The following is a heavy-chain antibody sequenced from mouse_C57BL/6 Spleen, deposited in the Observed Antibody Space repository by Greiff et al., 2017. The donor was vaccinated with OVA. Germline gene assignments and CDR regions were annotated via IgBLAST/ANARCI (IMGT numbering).Heavy chain of an antibody. D-gene: IGHD2-12*01. CDR3: ARSGYSPAMDY. J-gene: IGHJ4*01. CDR1: GYSFTDYN. V-gene: IGHV1-39*01. Sequence: EVKVVESGPELVTPGASVKISCKASGYSFTDYNMNWVKQSTGKSLEWIGVINPNYGSTSYNPTLKGKATLTVDQSSSTAYLQLNSLTSEDSAVYYCARSGYSPAMDYWGQGTSVTVSS. CDR2: INPNYGST.